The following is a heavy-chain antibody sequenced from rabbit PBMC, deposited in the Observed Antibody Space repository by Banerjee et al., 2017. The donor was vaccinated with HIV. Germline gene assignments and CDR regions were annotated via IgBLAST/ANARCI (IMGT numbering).Heavy chain of an antibody. J-gene: IGHJ4*01. CDR3: ARHRYYPYGHAGYTYTYFNL. V-gene: IGHV1S43*01. CDR2: IHSTGTYT. Sequence: QQQLEESGGGLVKPGGTLTLTCTASGFSFSSNYWIYWVRQAPGKGLELIACIHSTGTYTGYASWVNGRFTIASNTNQNTVDLVMTSLTAADTATYFCARHRYYPYGHAGYTYTYFNLWGQGTLVTVS. D-gene: IGHD6-1*01. CDR1: GFSFSSNYW.